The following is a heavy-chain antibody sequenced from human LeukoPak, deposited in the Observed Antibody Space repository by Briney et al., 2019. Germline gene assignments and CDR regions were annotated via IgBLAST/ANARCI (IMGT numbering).Heavy chain of an antibody. V-gene: IGHV3-48*03. CDR3: AELGITMIGGV. D-gene: IGHD3-10*02. CDR2: ISSSGSTI. J-gene: IGHJ6*04. Sequence: PGGSLRLSCTVSEFTFSSYEMNWVRQAPGKGLEWVSYISSSGSTIYYADSVKGRFTISRDNAKNSLYLQMNSLRAEDTAVYYCAELGITMIGGVWGKGTTVTISS. CDR1: EFTFSSYE.